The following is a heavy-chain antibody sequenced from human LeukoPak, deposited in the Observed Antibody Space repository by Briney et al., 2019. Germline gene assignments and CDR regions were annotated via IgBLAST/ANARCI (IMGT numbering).Heavy chain of an antibody. D-gene: IGHD4/OR15-4a*01. CDR1: GFTFRNYE. V-gene: IGHV3-48*03. CDR3: ARRAGAYSHPYDY. Sequence: GGSLRLSCTASGFTFRNYEMNWVRQAPGKGLEWISYISSSGSTIYYADSVKGRLTISRDNAKNSLYLQMNSLRAEDTAVYYCARRAGAYSHPYDYWGQGTLVTVSS. J-gene: IGHJ4*02. CDR2: ISSSGSTI.